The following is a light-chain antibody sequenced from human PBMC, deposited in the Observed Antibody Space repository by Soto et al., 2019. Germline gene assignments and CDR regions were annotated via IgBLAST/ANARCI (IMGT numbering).Light chain of an antibody. CDR1: QDIGND. V-gene: IGKV1-27*01. CDR3: QNYNSVPFS. J-gene: IGKJ4*01. Sequence: DIQMTQSPSSLSASVGDRVTITGRASQDIGNDLVWYQQKPGKVPGFLIDAVSSLPSGVPSRFIASGSGTVFTLTMSNLHPEDVGPYYCQNYNSVPFSFGGGTKVGI. CDR2: AVS.